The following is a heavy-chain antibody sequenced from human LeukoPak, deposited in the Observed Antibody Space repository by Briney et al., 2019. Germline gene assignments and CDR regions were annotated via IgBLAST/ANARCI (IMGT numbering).Heavy chain of an antibody. J-gene: IGHJ4*02. CDR3: ARASQWLTPTYYFDY. V-gene: IGHV4-39*07. Sequence: SETLSPTCTVSGGSISSSSYYWGWIRQPPGKGLEWIGSIYYSGSTYYNPSLKSRVTISVDTSKNQFSLKLSSVTAADTAVYYCARASQWLTPTYYFDYWGQGTLVTVSS. CDR1: GGSISSSSYY. D-gene: IGHD6-19*01. CDR2: IYYSGST.